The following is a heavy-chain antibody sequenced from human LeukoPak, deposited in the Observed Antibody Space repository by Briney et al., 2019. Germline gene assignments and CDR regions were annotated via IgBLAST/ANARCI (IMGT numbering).Heavy chain of an antibody. D-gene: IGHD3-22*01. CDR2: INPNSGGT. J-gene: IGHJ4*02. CDR3: VREGGDSSGYYFPY. V-gene: IGHV1-2*02. CDR1: GYTFTGNF. Sequence: AASVKVSCKASGYTFTGNFIHWVRQAPGQGLEWMGWINPNSGGTNYAQKFQGRVTMTRDTTISTAYLELSRLRSDDTAVYYCVREGGDSSGYYFPYWGQGTPVTVSS.